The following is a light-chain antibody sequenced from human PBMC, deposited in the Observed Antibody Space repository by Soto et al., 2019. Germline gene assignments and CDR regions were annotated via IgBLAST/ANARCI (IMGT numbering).Light chain of an antibody. CDR1: QGISNY. CDR2: AAS. V-gene: IGKV1-27*01. J-gene: IGKJ4*01. CDR3: HQYNSYHT. Sequence: DIQMTQSPSSLSTSVGDRVTITCRASQGISNYLAWYQQKPGKVPKLLIYAASTLQSGVPSRFSGSGSGTDFTLTISSLQPDDFATYYCHQYNSYHTFGGGTKVDIK.